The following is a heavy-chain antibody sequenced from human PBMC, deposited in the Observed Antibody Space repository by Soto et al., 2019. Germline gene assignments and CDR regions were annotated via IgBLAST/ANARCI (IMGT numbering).Heavy chain of an antibody. J-gene: IGHJ4*02. CDR3: ARESEDLTSNFDY. CDR2: IKQDGGQT. V-gene: IGHV3-7*01. CDR1: GFTFDSYW. Sequence: QPGGSLRLSCAASGFTFDSYWMTWVRQAPGKGLEWVAHIKQDGGQTYYVDSMKGRFTISRDNAKNSLYLEMNSLRAEDTAVYYCARESEDLTSNFDYWGQGTLVTVSS.